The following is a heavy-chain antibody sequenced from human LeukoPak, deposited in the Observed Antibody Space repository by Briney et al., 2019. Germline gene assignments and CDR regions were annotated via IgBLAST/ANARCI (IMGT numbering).Heavy chain of an antibody. CDR2: IRYDGSNE. J-gene: IGHJ5*01. CDR1: GFTFNGYG. D-gene: IGHD1-26*01. CDR3: AKDPLGGGSSLINWFDS. Sequence: GGSLRLSCAASGFTFNGYGMHWVRQAPGKGLEWVAFIRYDGSNEYYADSVKGRFTTSRENSKSTLSLQMNSLRAENTALYYCAKDPLGGGSSLINWFDSWGQGVWVTVSS. V-gene: IGHV3-30*02.